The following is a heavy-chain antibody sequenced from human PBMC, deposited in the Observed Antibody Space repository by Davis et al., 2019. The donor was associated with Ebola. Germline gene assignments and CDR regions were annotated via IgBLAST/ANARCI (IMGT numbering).Heavy chain of an antibody. Sequence: PSETLSLTCTVSGGSIRSHYWSWIRQPPGKGLEWIGYIYTSGSTNYNPSLKSRVTISVDTSKNQFSLKLSSVTAAATAVYYCARLFKWGRNSSSSGYYYYYMDVWGQGTTVTVSS. J-gene: IGHJ6*03. V-gene: IGHV4-4*08. D-gene: IGHD6-6*01. CDR1: GGSIRSHY. CDR2: IYTSGST. CDR3: ARLFKWGRNSSSSGYYYYYMDV.